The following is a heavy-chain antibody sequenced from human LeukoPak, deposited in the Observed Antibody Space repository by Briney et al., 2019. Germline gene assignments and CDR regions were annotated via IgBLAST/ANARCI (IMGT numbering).Heavy chain of an antibody. Sequence: PSETLSLTCTVSGGSISTSNYYWGWIRQPPGKGLEWIGNIFYSGITYYSPSLRSRVTISLDTSKKQFSLKLSSVTAADTAVYYCARGGYNIWEYYFGYWGQGTLVTVSS. J-gene: IGHJ4*02. V-gene: IGHV4-39*07. D-gene: IGHD5-24*01. CDR2: IFYSGIT. CDR3: ARGGYNIWEYYFGY. CDR1: GGSISTSNYY.